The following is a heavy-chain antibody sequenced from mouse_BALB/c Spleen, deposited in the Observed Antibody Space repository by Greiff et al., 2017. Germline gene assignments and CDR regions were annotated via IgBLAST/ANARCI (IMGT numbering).Heavy chain of an antibody. D-gene: IGHD2-4*01. CDR3: ARHEDRAMITGAWFAY. J-gene: IGHJ3*01. CDR2: FYPGSGSI. CDR1: GYTFTEYI. V-gene: IGHV1-62-2*01. Sequence: QVHVKQSGAELVKPGASVKLSCKASGYTFTEYIIHWVKQRSGQGLEWIGWFYPGSGSIKYNEKFKDKATLTADKSSSTVYMELSRLTSEDSAVYFCARHEDRAMITGAWFAYWGQGTLVTVSA.